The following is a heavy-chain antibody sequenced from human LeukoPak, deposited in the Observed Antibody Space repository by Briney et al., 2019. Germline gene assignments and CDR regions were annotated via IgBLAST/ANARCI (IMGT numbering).Heavy chain of an antibody. J-gene: IGHJ4*02. Sequence: PSETLPLTCTVSGGSITSSTYNWGWIRQPPGKGLEWIGSIDHSVSTFYNPSLKSRVTISINTSKNQFSLKLSSVTAADTAVYYCASQPYYDSSGYYFYGGQGTLVTVSS. V-gene: IGHV4-39*01. D-gene: IGHD3-22*01. CDR2: IDHSVST. CDR1: GGSITSSTYN. CDR3: ASQPYYDSSGYYFY.